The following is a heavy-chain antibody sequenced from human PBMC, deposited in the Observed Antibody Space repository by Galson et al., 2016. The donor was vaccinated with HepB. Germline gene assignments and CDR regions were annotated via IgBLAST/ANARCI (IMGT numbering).Heavy chain of an antibody. D-gene: IGHD5-24*01. CDR2: MKGDGSAR. CDR1: GFPFTTYW. Sequence: SLRLSCAASGFPFTTYWMTWVRQAPGKGLEWVANMKGDGSARYYLDSVKGRFTISRDNAKNSLYLQMNSLKTEDTALYYCTTGFRGAFHIWGQGTMVTVSS. CDR3: TTGFRGAFHI. J-gene: IGHJ3*02. V-gene: IGHV3-7*03.